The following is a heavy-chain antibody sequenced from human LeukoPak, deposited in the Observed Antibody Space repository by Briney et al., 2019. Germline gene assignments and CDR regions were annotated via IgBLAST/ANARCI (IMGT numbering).Heavy chain of an antibody. V-gene: IGHV4-59*11. Sequence: PSETLSLTCTVSGDSIGSHYWSWIRQPPGKGLEWIGYIFYVGSTNYNPSLKSRVTISVDTSKNQFSLKLNSVTAADTAVYYCALARQPDRGLDYWGQGTVVTVSS. CDR2: IFYVGST. CDR3: ALARQPDRGLDY. CDR1: GDSIGSHY. J-gene: IGHJ4*02.